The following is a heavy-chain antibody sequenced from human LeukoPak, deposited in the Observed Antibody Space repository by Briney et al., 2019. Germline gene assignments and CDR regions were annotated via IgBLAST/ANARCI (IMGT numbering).Heavy chain of an antibody. CDR3: AKGKSLPHYYYYGMDV. J-gene: IGHJ6*02. V-gene: IGHV3-23*01. Sequence: GGSLRLSCAASGFAFSTSAMNWVRQAPGKGLEWVSVIGGSGDTTYYADSVRGRFTISRDNFKNTLYLQMNSLTAEDTAIYYCAKGKSLPHYYYYGMDVWGQGTTVTASS. CDR1: GFAFSTSA. CDR2: IGGSGDTT.